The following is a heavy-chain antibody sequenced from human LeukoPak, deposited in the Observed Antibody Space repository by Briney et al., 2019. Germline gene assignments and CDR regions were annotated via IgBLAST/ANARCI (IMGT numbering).Heavy chain of an antibody. CDR1: GGSISSSSYY. V-gene: IGHV4-39*07. J-gene: IGHJ3*02. D-gene: IGHD3-3*01. CDR3: ARGVTIFGVVRGAFDI. CDR2: IYYSGST. Sequence: SETLSLTCTVSGGSISSSSYYWGWIRQPPGKGLEWIGSIYYSGSTYYNPSLKSRVTISVDTSKNQFSLKLSSVTAADTAVYYCARGVTIFGVVRGAFDIWDQGTMVTVSS.